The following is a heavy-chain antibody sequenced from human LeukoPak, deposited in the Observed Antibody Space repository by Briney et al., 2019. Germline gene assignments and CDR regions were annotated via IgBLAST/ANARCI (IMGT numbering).Heavy chain of an antibody. Sequence: PSETLSLTCTVSGGSISSGGYYWSWIRQPPGKGLEWIGYIYHSGSTYYNPSLKSRVTISVDRSKNQFSLKLSSVTAADTAVYYCARSYGGNWIPAGFDYWGQGTLVTVSS. CDR3: ARSYGGNWIPAGFDY. CDR2: IYHSGST. D-gene: IGHD4-23*01. V-gene: IGHV4-30-2*01. J-gene: IGHJ4*02. CDR1: GGSISSGGYY.